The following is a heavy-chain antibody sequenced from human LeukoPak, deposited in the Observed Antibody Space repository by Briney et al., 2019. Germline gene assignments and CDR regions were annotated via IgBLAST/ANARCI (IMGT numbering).Heavy chain of an antibody. Sequence: GGSLRLSCAASGFTFSSYSMNWVRQAPGKGLEWVSSISSSSSYIYYADSVKGRFTISRDNAKNSLYLQMNSLRAEDTAVYYCAKPATTVTTRTGFDYWGQGTLVTVSS. CDR3: AKPATTVTTRTGFDY. CDR1: GFTFSSYS. V-gene: IGHV3-21*04. J-gene: IGHJ4*02. CDR2: ISSSSSYI. D-gene: IGHD4-17*01.